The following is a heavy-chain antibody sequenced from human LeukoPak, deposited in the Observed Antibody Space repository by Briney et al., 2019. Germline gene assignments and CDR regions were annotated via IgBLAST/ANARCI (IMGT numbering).Heavy chain of an antibody. Sequence: SETLSLTCTVSGGSISSSSYYWGWIRQPPGKDLEWIGEVSHSGSTNYNPSLKSRVTISVDTSKNQFSLNLRSVTAADTAVYYCARGGSDYVNWYFDLWGRGTLVTVSS. CDR1: GGSISSSSYY. CDR3: ARGGSDYVNWYFDL. D-gene: IGHD4/OR15-4a*01. CDR2: VSHSGST. V-gene: IGHV4-39*07. J-gene: IGHJ2*01.